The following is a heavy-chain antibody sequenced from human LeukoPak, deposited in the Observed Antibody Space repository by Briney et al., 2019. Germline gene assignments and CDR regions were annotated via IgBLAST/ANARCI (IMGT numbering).Heavy chain of an antibody. V-gene: IGHV1-2*06. CDR2: INPNSGGT. J-gene: IGHJ5*02. Sequence: ASVKVSCKASGYTFTGYYMHWVRQAPGQGLEWMGRINPNSGGTNYAQKFQGRVTMTRDTSISTAHMELSRLRSDDTAVYYCARGSRIAVAKGRGTDWFDPWGQGTLVTVSS. D-gene: IGHD6-19*01. CDR1: GYTFTGYY. CDR3: ARGSRIAVAKGRGTDWFDP.